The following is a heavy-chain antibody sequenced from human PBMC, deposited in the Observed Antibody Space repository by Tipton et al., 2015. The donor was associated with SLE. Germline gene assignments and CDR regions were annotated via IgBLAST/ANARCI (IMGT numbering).Heavy chain of an antibody. D-gene: IGHD3-10*01. J-gene: IGHJ4*02. CDR1: GFTFSDYY. Sequence: QVQLVQSGGGVVQPGRSLRLSCAASGFTFSDYYMSWIRQAPGKGLEWVSYISSSSSYTNYADSVKGRFTISRDNAKNSLYLQMNSLRAEDTAVYYCARVPRGDYFDYWGQGTLVTVSS. CDR2: ISSSSSYT. V-gene: IGHV3-11*05. CDR3: ARVPRGDYFDY.